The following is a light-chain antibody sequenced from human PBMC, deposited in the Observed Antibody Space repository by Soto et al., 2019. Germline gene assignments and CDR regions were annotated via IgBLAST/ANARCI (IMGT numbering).Light chain of an antibody. CDR3: QQYNDWPPT. Sequence: IQMTPSPSTLSSSVGDRVAITSRASQSISSWLAWYQQKPGKAPKLLIYDASSLESGVPSRFSGSGSGTEFTLTISSLQSEDFAVYYCQQYNDWPPTFGQGTKVDIK. V-gene: IGKV1-5*01. CDR2: DAS. CDR1: QSISSW. J-gene: IGKJ1*01.